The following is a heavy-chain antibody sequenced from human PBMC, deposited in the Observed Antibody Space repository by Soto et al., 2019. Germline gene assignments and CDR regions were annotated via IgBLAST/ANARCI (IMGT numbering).Heavy chain of an antibody. D-gene: IGHD3-22*01. Sequence: CVGSGISFTTAWMNWVRQAPGKGLEWVGRIKSKTDGETVDYAAPVRGRFIISRDDSKNTVYLSVSGPKTEDTAIYYCATQQFFDASGFSFDQWGQGNLVTVSS. V-gene: IGHV3-15*01. CDR1: GISFTTAW. CDR3: ATQQFFDASGFSFDQ. J-gene: IGHJ4*02. CDR2: IKSKTDGETV.